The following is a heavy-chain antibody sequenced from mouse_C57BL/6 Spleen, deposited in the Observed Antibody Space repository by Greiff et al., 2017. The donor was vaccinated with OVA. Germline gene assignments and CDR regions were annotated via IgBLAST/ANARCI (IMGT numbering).Heavy chain of an antibody. CDR1: GYTFTDYN. CDR2: INPNNGGT. CDR3: ARMVTTGYYFDY. D-gene: IGHD2-2*01. Sequence: EVQLQQSGPELVKPGASVKIPCKASGYTFTDYNMDWVKQSHGKSLEWIGDINPNNGGTIYNQKFKGKATLTVDKSSSTAYMELRSLTSEDTAVYYCARMVTTGYYFDYWGQGTTLTVSS. V-gene: IGHV1-18*01. J-gene: IGHJ2*01.